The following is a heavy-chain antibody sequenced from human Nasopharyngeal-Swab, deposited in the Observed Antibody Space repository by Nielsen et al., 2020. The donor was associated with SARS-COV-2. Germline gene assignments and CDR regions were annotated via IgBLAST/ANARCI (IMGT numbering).Heavy chain of an antibody. Sequence: SGPTLVKPTQTLTLTCTFSGFSLSTSGMRVSWIRQPPGKGLEWIGYIYYSGSTNYNPSLKSRVTISVDTSKNQFSLKLSSVTAADTAVYYCARDLFLGAMGELGYWGQGTLVTVSS. J-gene: IGHJ4*02. CDR2: IYYSGST. V-gene: IGHV4-61*08. CDR3: ARDLFLGAMGELGY. D-gene: IGHD3-16*01. CDR1: GFSLSTSGMR.